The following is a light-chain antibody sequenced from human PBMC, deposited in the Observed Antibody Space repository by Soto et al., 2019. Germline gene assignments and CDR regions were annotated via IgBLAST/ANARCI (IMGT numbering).Light chain of an antibody. CDR1: QSFRGL. CDR3: QPRHMWLIP. CDR2: DAY. J-gene: IGKJ5*01. V-gene: IGKV3-11*01. Sequence: VLTQDPLTLSLSPGERATLSCRAIQSFRGLLAWYQQKPGQAPRLLIYDAYHRATGIPPRFSGRGSGTDFTLTISSLEPEDSAVYYCQPRHMWLIPFGQGARPEIK.